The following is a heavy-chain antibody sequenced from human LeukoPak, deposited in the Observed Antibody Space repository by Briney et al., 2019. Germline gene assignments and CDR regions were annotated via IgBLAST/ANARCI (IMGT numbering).Heavy chain of an antibody. Sequence: GASVKVSCKASGYTFITYGISWVRQAPGQGLEWMGWINAYNGNTDYAQKLQGRVTMTTDTSTSTAYMELRSLRSDDTAVYYCARDKYHNFDYWGQGTLVTVSS. J-gene: IGHJ4*02. CDR3: ARDKYHNFDY. CDR1: GYTFITYG. V-gene: IGHV1-18*01. CDR2: INAYNGNT. D-gene: IGHD6-6*01.